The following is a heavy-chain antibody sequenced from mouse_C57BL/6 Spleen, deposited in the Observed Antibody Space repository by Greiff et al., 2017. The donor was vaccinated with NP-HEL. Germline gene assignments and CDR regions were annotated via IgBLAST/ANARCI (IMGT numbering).Heavy chain of an antibody. V-gene: IGHV1-53*01. CDR2: INPSNGGT. CDR3: ARSRELGRRDYFDY. J-gene: IGHJ2*01. CDR1: GYTFTSYW. D-gene: IGHD4-1*01. Sequence: VQLQQSGTELVKPGASVKLSCKASGYTFTSYWMHWVKQRPGQGLEWIGNINPSNGGTNYNEKFKSKATLTVDKSSSTAYMQLSSLTSEDSAVYYCARSRELGRRDYFDYWGQGTTLTVSS.